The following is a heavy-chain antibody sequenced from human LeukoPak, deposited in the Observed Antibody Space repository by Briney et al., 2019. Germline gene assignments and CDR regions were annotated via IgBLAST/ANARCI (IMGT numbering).Heavy chain of an antibody. CDR1: GYSISSGYY. CDR3: ARGSYGSGSYSS. CDR2: IYHSGST. V-gene: IGHV4-38-2*02. Sequence: KPSETLSLTCTVSGYSISSGYYWGWIRQPPGKGLEWIGSIYHSGSTYYNPSLKSRVTVSVDTSKNHFSLKLYSVTAADTAVYYCARGSYGSGSYSSWGQGTLVTVSS. J-gene: IGHJ5*02. D-gene: IGHD3-10*01.